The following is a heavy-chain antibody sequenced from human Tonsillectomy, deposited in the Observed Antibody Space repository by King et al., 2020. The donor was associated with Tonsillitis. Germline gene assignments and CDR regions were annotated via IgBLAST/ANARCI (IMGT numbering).Heavy chain of an antibody. J-gene: IGHJ3*02. CDR3: ARAIGNYYDSSGYAFDI. V-gene: IGHV4-34*01. CDR2: INHSGST. D-gene: IGHD3-22*01. CDR1: GGSFSGYY. Sequence: VQLQQWGAGLLKPSETLSLTCAVYGGSFSGYYWSWIRQPPGKGLEWIGEINHSGSTNYNPSLKSRVTISVDTSKNQFSLKLSSVTAADTAVYDCARAIGNYYDSSGYAFDIWGQGTMVTVSS.